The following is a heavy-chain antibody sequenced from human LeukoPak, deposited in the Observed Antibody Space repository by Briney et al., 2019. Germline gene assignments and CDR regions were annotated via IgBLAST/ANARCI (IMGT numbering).Heavy chain of an antibody. Sequence: SETLSLTCSVSGGYIRNYHWGWIRQPPGKGLEWIAYIYDSGDTNYNPSLKSRVNTSVDSSKNQFSLRVSSVTAADTAVYFCARARRIWFGKDNYYYMDVWGKGATVTVS. CDR3: ARARRIWFGKDNYYYMDV. CDR2: IYDSGDT. J-gene: IGHJ6*03. CDR1: GGYIRNYH. D-gene: IGHD3-10*01. V-gene: IGHV4-59*01.